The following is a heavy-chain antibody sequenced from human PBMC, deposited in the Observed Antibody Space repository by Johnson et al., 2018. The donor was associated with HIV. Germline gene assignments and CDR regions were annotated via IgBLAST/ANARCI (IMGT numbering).Heavy chain of an antibody. CDR1: GFTFSSYA. D-gene: IGHD1-26*01. Sequence: VQLVESGGGLVQPGGSLRLSCAASGFTFSSYAMSWVRQAPGKGLEWVSAISGSGGSTYYADYVNGRFTISRDNSKNTLYLQMNSLRAEDTAVYYCARDHWDWVGATDACDIWGQGTMVTVSS. CDR3: ARDHWDWVGATDACDI. V-gene: IGHV3-23*04. CDR2: ISGSGGST. J-gene: IGHJ3*02.